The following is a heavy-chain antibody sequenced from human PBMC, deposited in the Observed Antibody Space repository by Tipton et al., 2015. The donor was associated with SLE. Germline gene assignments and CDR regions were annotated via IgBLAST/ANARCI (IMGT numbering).Heavy chain of an antibody. CDR2: IYSGGST. J-gene: IGHJ4*02. Sequence: SLRLSCAASGFTFSSYWMSWVRQAPGKGLEWVSVIYSGGSTYYADSVKGRFTISRDNSKNTLYLQMNSLRAEDTAVYYCARLIAAAGTRGDYWGQGTLVTVSS. CDR1: GFTFSSYW. V-gene: IGHV3-66*04. CDR3: ARLIAAAGTRGDY. D-gene: IGHD6-13*01.